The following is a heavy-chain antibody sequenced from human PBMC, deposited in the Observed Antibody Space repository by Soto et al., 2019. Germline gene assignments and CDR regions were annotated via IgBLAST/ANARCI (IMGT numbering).Heavy chain of an antibody. CDR2: IKSKTDGWTT. CDR3: TTSGVRGVINY. Sequence: EVQLVESGGGLVKPGGSLRLSCAASGFTFSNAWMNWVRQAPGKGLEWVGRIKSKTDGWTTDYAAPVKGRFTISTDDSKNTLYLQMNSLKTEDTAVYYCTTSGVRGVINYWGQGTLVTVSS. CDR1: GFTFSNAW. V-gene: IGHV3-15*07. J-gene: IGHJ4*02. D-gene: IGHD3-10*01.